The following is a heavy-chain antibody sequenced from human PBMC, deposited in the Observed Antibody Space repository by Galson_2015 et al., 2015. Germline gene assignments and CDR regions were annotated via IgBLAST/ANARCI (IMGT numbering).Heavy chain of an antibody. CDR3: ARVVDTAMVSAFDI. CDR1: GGSISSYY. Sequence: TLSLTCTVSGGSISSYYWSWIRQPPGKGLEWIGYIYYSGSTNYNPSLKSRVTISVDTSKNQFSLKLSSVTAADTAVYYCARVVDTAMVSAFDIWGQGTMVTVSS. V-gene: IGHV4-59*01. J-gene: IGHJ3*02. CDR2: IYYSGST. D-gene: IGHD5-18*01.